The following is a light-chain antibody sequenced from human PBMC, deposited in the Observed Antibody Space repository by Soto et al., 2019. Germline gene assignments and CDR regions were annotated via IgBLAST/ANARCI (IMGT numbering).Light chain of an antibody. CDR2: GAS. CDR1: QSVSSSY. CDR3: QQYGSSPPT. Sequence: EIVLTQSPGTLSLSPGERATLSCRASQSVSSSYLAWYQQKPGQAPRLLIYGASSRATDIPDRFSGSGSGTDFTLTISRLEPEDFAVYYCQQYGSSPPTFGPGTKV. V-gene: IGKV3-20*01. J-gene: IGKJ3*01.